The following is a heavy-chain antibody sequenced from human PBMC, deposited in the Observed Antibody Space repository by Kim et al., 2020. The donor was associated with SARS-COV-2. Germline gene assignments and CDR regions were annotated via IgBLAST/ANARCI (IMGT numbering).Heavy chain of an antibody. V-gene: IGHV3-30*04. CDR1: GFTFSSYA. D-gene: IGHD3-9*01. Sequence: GGSLRLSCAASGFTFSSYAMHWVRQAPGKGLEWVAVISYDGSNKYYADPVKGRFTISRDNSKNTLYLQMNSLRAEDTAVYYCAREGAYYDILGALYYYGMDVWGQGTTVTVSS. J-gene: IGHJ6*02. CDR2: ISYDGSNK. CDR3: AREGAYYDILGALYYYGMDV.